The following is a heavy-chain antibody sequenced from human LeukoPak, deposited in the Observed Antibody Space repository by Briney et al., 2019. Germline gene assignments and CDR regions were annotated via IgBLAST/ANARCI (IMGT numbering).Heavy chain of an antibody. D-gene: IGHD3-10*01. CDR1: GGSFSGYY. V-gene: IGHV4-34*01. Sequence: SETLTLTCAVYGGSFSGYYWSWIRQPPGKGLEWIGEINHSGSTNYNPSLKSRVTISVDTSKNQFSLKLSSVTAADTAVYYCASRISYYGSGGSSYFDYWGQGTLVTVSS. CDR3: ASRISYYGSGGSSYFDY. CDR2: INHSGST. J-gene: IGHJ4*02.